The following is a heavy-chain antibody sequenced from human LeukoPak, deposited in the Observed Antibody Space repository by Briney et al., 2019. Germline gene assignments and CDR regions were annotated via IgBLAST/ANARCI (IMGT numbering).Heavy chain of an antibody. CDR3: ARDPYSGNYGNYYCYYMDV. D-gene: IGHD1-26*01. Sequence: GGSLRLSCAASGFTFSSYSMNWVRQAPGKGLEWVSYISSSSSTIYYADSVKGRFTISRDNAKNSLYPQMSSLSPDDTAVYFCARDPYSGNYGNYYCYYMDVWGKGTTVTISS. V-gene: IGHV3-48*04. J-gene: IGHJ6*03. CDR2: ISSSSSTI. CDR1: GFTFSSYS.